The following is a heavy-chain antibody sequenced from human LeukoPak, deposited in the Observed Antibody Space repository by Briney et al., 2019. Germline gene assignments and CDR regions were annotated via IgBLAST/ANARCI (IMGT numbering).Heavy chain of an antibody. D-gene: IGHD3-22*01. J-gene: IGHJ4*02. V-gene: IGHV3-23*01. CDR2: FIVSGGNT. CDR3: AKEGDVVVTLSYYFDC. CDR1: GFTFSDYA. Sequence: GGSLRLSCAVSGFTFSDYAMSWVRQAPGRGLEWVSSFIVSGGNTYYADSVKGRFTISRDNSKNMLYLQMNSLTAEDSAVYYCAKEGDVVVTLSYYFDCWGQGTLVTVSS.